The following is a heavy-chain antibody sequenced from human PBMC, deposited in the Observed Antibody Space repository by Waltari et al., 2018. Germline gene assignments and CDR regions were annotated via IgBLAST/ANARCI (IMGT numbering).Heavy chain of an antibody. V-gene: IGHV3-9*03. J-gene: IGHJ6*02. CDR3: AKGVSSWYSFGMDV. Sequence: EVKVLESGGGLVQPGRSLRLSCTASAFSFDTFPRHWVRQAPGKGLEWVSGISWDSRAIGDADSVKGRFTISRDNARNSVYLQMNSLRSEDMALYYCAKGVSSWYSFGMDVWGQGTTVTVSS. D-gene: IGHD6-13*01. CDR1: AFSFDTFP. CDR2: ISWDSRAI.